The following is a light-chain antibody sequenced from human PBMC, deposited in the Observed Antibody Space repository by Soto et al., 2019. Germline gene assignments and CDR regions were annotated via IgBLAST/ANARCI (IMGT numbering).Light chain of an antibody. V-gene: IGLV2-14*03. CDR1: SSDVRGYNY. Sequence: QSALTQPASVSGSPGQSITISCTGTSSDVRGYNYVSWYQHHPGKAPKLLIYDVSNRPSGVSNRFSGSKSGNTASLTISGLQAEDEADYYCSSYTSSSTLGVFGTGTKLTVL. CDR2: DVS. J-gene: IGLJ1*01. CDR3: SSYTSSSTLGV.